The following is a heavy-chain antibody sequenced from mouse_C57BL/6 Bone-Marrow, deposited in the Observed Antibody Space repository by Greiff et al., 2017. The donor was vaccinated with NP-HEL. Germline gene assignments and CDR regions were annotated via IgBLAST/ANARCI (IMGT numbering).Heavy chain of an antibody. CDR3: ARVVYDGYYWYFDV. CDR1: GYTFTSYG. V-gene: IGHV1-81*01. Sequence: VQLQQSGAELARPGASVKLSCKASGYTFTSYGISWVKQRTGQGLEWIGEIYPRSCNTYYNEKLKGKGTMTADKSSSTAYMELRSLTSEDSAVYFCARVVYDGYYWYFDVWGTGTTVTVSS. CDR2: IYPRSCNT. J-gene: IGHJ1*03. D-gene: IGHD2-3*01.